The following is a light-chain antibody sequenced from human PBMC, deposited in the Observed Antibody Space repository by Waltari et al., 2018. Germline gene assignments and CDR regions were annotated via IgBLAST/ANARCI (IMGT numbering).Light chain of an antibody. Sequence: DIQMTQSPSSLSASVGDTVTVTCRASQNIRTYLNWYQQKTAKAPKLLIYGASTLQRGVPSRFRGSASGTELTLTVTNLQPDDFATYFCQQSFSSPWTFGQGTTVNI. CDR3: QQSFSSPWT. V-gene: IGKV1-39*01. J-gene: IGKJ1*01. CDR2: GAS. CDR1: QNIRTY.